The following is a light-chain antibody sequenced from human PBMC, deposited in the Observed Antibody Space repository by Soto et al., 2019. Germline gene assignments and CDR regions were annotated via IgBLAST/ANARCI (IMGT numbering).Light chain of an antibody. Sequence: ENVLTQSPGTLSLSPGERATLSCRASQSVSSSYLAWYQQKPGQAPRLLIYGASSRATGIPDRFSGSGSGTDFTLTISRLEPEDFAVYYCQQYGSISETFGQGTKVDIK. CDR1: QSVSSSY. CDR2: GAS. J-gene: IGKJ1*01. CDR3: QQYGSISET. V-gene: IGKV3-20*01.